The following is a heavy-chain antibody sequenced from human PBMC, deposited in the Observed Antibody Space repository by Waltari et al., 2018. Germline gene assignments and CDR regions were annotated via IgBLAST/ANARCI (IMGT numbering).Heavy chain of an antibody. Sequence: VHLVESGGGLVRPGRSLRLSCAASGFIFDDYGMDWVRQTPGKGREGVEVINGNSGTINYADSVKGRFTIARDNAENSLYLQMNSLTTEDTAVYYCTKDMDGATAMAPRLDFWGQGTLVTVSS. V-gene: IGHV3-9*01. J-gene: IGHJ4*02. CDR1: GFIFDDYG. D-gene: IGHD5-18*01. CDR2: INGNSGTI. CDR3: TKDMDGATAMAPRLDF.